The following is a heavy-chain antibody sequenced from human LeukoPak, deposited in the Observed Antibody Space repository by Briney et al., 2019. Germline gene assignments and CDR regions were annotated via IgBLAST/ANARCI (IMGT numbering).Heavy chain of an antibody. V-gene: IGHV5-51*01. CDR2: IYAGGHDT. Sequence: GEALKISCKGSGNRFSIYSIGWGRQLAGEGVEWMGIIYAGGHDTKYSPSFQGQVTMSADKSSSTAHLEWSSLKASDTAMYYCAIRYSGSYNDYWRQGTLVTVSS. D-gene: IGHD1-26*01. CDR3: AIRYSGSYNDY. J-gene: IGHJ4*02. CDR1: GNRFSIYS.